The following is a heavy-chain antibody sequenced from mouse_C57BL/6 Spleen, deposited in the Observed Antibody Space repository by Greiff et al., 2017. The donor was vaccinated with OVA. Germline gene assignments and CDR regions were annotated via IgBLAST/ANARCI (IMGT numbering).Heavy chain of an antibody. J-gene: IGHJ2*01. V-gene: IGHV1-81*01. CDR3: ARGVANWDDGYYFDY. Sequence: QVQLQQSGAELARPGASVKLSCKASGYTFTSYGISWVKQRTGQGLEWIGEIYPRSGNTYYNEKFKGKATLTADKSSSTAYMELRSLTSEDSAVYFCARGVANWDDGYYFDYWGQVTTLTVSS. D-gene: IGHD4-1*01. CDR1: GYTFTSYG. CDR2: IYPRSGNT.